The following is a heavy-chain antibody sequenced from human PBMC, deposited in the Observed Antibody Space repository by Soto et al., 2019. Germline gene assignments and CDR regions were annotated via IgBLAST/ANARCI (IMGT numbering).Heavy chain of an antibody. CDR3: ARVIASAADFDY. Sequence: QVQLVQSGAEVKKPGASVKVSCKASGYTFTSYGIGWVRQAPGQGLEGMGWISGYNGNTNSAQKLQGRVTMTTDTSPSTADMALRSLGSDDTAVYYCARVIASAADFDYWGQRTLVTVSS. V-gene: IGHV1-18*01. CDR2: ISGYNGNT. D-gene: IGHD6-13*01. J-gene: IGHJ4*02. CDR1: GYTFTSYG.